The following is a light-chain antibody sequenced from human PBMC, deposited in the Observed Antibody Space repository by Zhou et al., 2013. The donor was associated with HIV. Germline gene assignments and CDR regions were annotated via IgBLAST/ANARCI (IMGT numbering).Light chain of an antibody. CDR1: QGISTY. J-gene: IGKJ1*01. V-gene: IGKV1-8*01. Sequence: AIRITQSPSSLSASTGDRVTITCRASQGISTYLAWYQQKPGQAPELLIYSAATLQSGVPSRFSGSGSGTDFTLTISCLQSEDFATYFCQQYYTYPWTFGQGTKVEIK. CDR3: QQYYTYPWT. CDR2: SAA.